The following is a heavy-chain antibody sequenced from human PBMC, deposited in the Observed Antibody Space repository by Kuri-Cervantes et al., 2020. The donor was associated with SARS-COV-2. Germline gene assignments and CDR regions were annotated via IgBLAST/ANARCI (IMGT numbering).Heavy chain of an antibody. CDR1: ETTFPNYD. CDR3: YCAPKEGFDS. J-gene: IGHJ4*02. V-gene: IGHV1-8*01. D-gene: IGHD2-21*01. CDR2: VKTNSGNT. Sequence: ASVKVSCKAPETTFPNYDINWVRQATGQGLEWMGMVKTNSGNTLYAQIFQGRVTMTRDTSTSTVYMELSSLTSEDTAIYYCYCAPKEGFDSWGQGTLVTASS.